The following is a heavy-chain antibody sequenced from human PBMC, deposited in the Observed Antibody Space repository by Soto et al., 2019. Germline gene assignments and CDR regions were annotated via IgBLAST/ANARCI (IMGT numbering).Heavy chain of an antibody. Sequence: QVQLVQSGAEVKKPGSSVKVSCKASGGTFSSYAISWVRQAPGQGLEWMGGIIPSFGTANYAQKFQGRVTMTADESTSTAYMELSSLRSEDTAVYYCARDYDSSGYYFKDAFDIWGQGTMVTVSS. CDR3: ARDYDSSGYYFKDAFDI. V-gene: IGHV1-69*01. D-gene: IGHD3-22*01. CDR1: GGTFSSYA. CDR2: IIPSFGTA. J-gene: IGHJ3*02.